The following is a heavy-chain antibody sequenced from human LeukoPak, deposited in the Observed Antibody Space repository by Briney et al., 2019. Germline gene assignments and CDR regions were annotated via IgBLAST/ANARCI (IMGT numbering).Heavy chain of an antibody. J-gene: IGHJ4*02. D-gene: IGHD2-2*02. CDR1: GFTVSSNY. Sequence: GSLRLSCAASGFTVSSNYMSWVRQAPGKGPEWVANIKQDGSEKYYVDSVKGRFTISRDNAKNSLYLQMNSLRAEDTAVYYCARDRPAAILEADYWGQGTLVTVSS. V-gene: IGHV3-7*01. CDR2: IKQDGSEK. CDR3: ARDRPAAILEADY.